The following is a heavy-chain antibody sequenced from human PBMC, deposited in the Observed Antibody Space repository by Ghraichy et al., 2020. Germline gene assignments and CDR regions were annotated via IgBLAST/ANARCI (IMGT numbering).Heavy chain of an antibody. D-gene: IGHD1-26*01. V-gene: IGHV3-30*18. Sequence: GGSLRLSCAASEFTFSTFGMHWVRQAPGKGLEWVAVISYDGSEKYYADSVKGRFAISRDNSKYTLYLQMNSLRAEDTAVYYCAKEGGTYFDSYYYGLNVWGQGTTVTGSS. CDR2: ISYDGSEK. J-gene: IGHJ6*02. CDR1: EFTFSTFG. CDR3: AKEGGTYFDSYYYGLNV.